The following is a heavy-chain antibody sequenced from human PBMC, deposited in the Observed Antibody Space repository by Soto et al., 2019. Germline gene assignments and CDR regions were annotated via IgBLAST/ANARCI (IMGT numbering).Heavy chain of an antibody. CDR2: IYHSGST. Sequence: SETLSLTCAVSGGSISSGGYSWSWIRQPPGKGLEWIGYIYHSGSTYYNPSLKSRVTISVDRSKNQFSLKLSSVTAADTAVYYCARVYCSGGSCYGIDYWGQGTLVTVSS. V-gene: IGHV4-30-2*01. J-gene: IGHJ4*02. D-gene: IGHD2-15*01. CDR1: GGSISSGGYS. CDR3: ARVYCSGGSCYGIDY.